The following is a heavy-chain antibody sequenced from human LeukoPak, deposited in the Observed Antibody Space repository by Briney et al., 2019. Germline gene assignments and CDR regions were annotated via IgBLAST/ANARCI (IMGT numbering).Heavy chain of an antibody. CDR2: ISSSSSYI. Sequence: GGSLRLSCAASGFTFSSYSMNWVRQAPGKGLEWVSSISSSSSYIYYADSVKGRFIISRDNAKNSLYLQMNSLRAEDTAVYYCARVWLADAFDIWGQGTMVTVSS. CDR1: GFTFSSYS. V-gene: IGHV3-21*01. D-gene: IGHD6-19*01. J-gene: IGHJ3*02. CDR3: ARVWLADAFDI.